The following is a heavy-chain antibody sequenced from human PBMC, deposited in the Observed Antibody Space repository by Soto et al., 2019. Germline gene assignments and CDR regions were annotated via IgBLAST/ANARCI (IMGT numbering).Heavy chain of an antibody. V-gene: IGHV5-51*01. Sequence: GEALKSSGDGSGYRVTTYWIAWARQMPGKGLEWMAIINPGDSETKYSPSFQGQVTISADKSINTAYLQWSSLKASDTAMYYCARHATYYDILSGYYFYHWGQGTPVTVSS. CDR3: ARHATYYDILSGYYFYH. CDR1: GYRVTTYW. CDR2: INPGDSET. D-gene: IGHD3-9*01. J-gene: IGHJ4*01.